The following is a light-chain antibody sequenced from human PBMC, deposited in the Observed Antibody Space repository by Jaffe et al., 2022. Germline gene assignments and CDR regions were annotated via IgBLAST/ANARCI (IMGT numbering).Light chain of an antibody. V-gene: IGLV2-8*01. CDR2: EVS. CDR3: MSYAGRTNLQ. CDR1: TSDVGGYNY. J-gene: IGLJ3*02. Sequence: QSALTQPPSASGSPGQSVTISCTGTTSDVGGYNYVSWYQQHPGKAPKLIIYEVSTRPSGVPDRFSASKSGNTASLTVSGLQADDEADYYCMSYAGRTNLQFGGGTKLTVL.